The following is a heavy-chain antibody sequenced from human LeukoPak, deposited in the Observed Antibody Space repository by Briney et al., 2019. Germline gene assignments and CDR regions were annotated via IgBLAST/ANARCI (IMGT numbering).Heavy chain of an antibody. CDR3: SKDGGTSGFDP. J-gene: IGHJ5*02. CDR1: GFTFSSYG. Sequence: GRSLRLSCAASGFTFSSYGMHWVRQAPGKGLEWVAVISYDGSNKYYADSVKGRFTISRDNSKTTLYLQMNSMRAEDKAVYYCSKDGGTSGFDPWGQGTLVTVSS. D-gene: IGHD1-1*01. CDR2: ISYDGSNK. V-gene: IGHV3-30*18.